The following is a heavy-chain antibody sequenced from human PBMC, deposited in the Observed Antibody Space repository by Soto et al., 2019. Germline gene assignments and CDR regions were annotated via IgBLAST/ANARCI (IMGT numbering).Heavy chain of an antibody. Sequence: LSLTSAVYGGSFSGYYWSWIRQPPGKGLEWIGEINHSGSTNYNPSLKSRVTISVDTSKNQFSLKLSSVTAADTAVYYCARVALTCTNGLCYYGMDVWGQGTTVTVSS. CDR3: ARVALTCTNGLCYYGMDV. J-gene: IGHJ6*02. CDR1: GGSFSGYY. D-gene: IGHD2-8*01. V-gene: IGHV4-34*01. CDR2: INHSGST.